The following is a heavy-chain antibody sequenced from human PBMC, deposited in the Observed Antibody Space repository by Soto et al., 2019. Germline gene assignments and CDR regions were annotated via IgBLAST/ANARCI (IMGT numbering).Heavy chain of an antibody. CDR3: VKDGASTRWVHYYGMDV. D-gene: IGHD1-26*01. CDR1: GFTFSDYA. CDR2: ISANGGRT. J-gene: IGHJ6*02. V-gene: IGHV3-23*01. Sequence: GSLRLSCAASGFTFSDYAMSWVRQAPGKGLEWVSIISANGGRTYYADSVKGRFTISRDNSKNTLYVQINSLRGEDTAVYYCVKDGASTRWVHYYGMDVWGQGTTVTVSS.